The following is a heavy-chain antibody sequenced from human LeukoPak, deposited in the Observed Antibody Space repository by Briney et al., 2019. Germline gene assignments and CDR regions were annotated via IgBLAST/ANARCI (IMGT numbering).Heavy chain of an antibody. CDR3: ASLDCRSSICSFDP. V-gene: IGHV4-31*03. J-gene: IGHJ5*02. D-gene: IGHD2-15*01. Sequence: PSETLSLTCTVSGGSISSSSYYWSWIRQHPGKGLEWIGYIYYSGSTYYNPSLKSRVTISLDTSKSQFSLKLSSVTAADTAVYYCASLDCRSSICSFDPWGQGTLVTVSS. CDR2: IYYSGST. CDR1: GGSISSSSYY.